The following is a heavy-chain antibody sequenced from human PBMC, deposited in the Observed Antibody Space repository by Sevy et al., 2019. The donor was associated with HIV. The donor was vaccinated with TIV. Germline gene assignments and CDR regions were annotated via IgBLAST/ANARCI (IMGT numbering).Heavy chain of an antibody. CDR1: GFTFSNAW. Sequence: GGSLRLSCAASGFTFSNAWMSWVRQSPGKGLEWVGRIRSKAGGGTTDYATIVKGKFAISRDDSRDILYLQLNSLETEDTAVYYCTRDHRRDGIMVVPFEYWGQGTLVTVSS. CDR2: IRSKAGGGTT. D-gene: IGHD2-8*01. J-gene: IGHJ4*02. V-gene: IGHV3-15*01. CDR3: TRDHRRDGIMVVPFEY.